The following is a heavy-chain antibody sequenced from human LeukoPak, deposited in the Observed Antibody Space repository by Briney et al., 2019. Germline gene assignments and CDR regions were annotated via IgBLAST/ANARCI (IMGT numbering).Heavy chain of an antibody. CDR1: GGSITTTNF. Sequence: SETLSLTCGVSGGSITTTNFWSWVRQAPGQGLEWIGEISLSGLTNYNSSLSSRVTISLDRAKNHLSLNLRSVTAADTAIYYCTRENGAFSPFGFWGQGTLVTVSS. V-gene: IGHV4-4*02. CDR3: TRENGAFSPFGF. D-gene: IGHD2-8*01. CDR2: ISLSGLT. J-gene: IGHJ4*02.